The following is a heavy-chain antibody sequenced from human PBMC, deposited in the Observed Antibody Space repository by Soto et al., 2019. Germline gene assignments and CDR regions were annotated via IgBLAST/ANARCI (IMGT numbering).Heavy chain of an antibody. CDR3: AGSNYGDYPIDY. D-gene: IGHD4-17*01. V-gene: IGHV1-69*02. J-gene: IGHJ4*02. Sequence: QVQLVQSGAEVKKPGSSVKVSCKASGGTFSSYTISWVRQAPGQGLEWMGRIIPLLDIANYAQKFQGRVTITADKSTSTAYLELTSLTAEDTAVYYCAGSNYGDYPIDYWGQGTLVTVSS. CDR1: GGTFSSYT. CDR2: IIPLLDIA.